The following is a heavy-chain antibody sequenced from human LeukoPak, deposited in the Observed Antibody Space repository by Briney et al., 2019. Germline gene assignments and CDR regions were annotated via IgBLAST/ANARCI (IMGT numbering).Heavy chain of an antibody. CDR3: ARDFGSGVFDP. Sequence: ASVKVSCKASGDSFGTYGITWVRQAPGEGLEWMGGFNPIFGSAQYAQKFQGRVTITMDVSARTVYMELSSLRSEDTTIYYCARDFGSGVFDPWGPGALVTVSP. V-gene: IGHV1-69*05. D-gene: IGHD3-10*01. J-gene: IGHJ5*02. CDR1: GDSFGTYG. CDR2: FNPIFGSA.